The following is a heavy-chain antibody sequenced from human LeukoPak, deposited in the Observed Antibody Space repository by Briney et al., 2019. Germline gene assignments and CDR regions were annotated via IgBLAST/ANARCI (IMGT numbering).Heavy chain of an antibody. Sequence: GGSLRLSCGASGFIFSKYAMSWVRQAPGKGLEWVSAISGSAVYTYYADSVKGRSTIYRDNSKNMIYLKMNTLRVEDTAVYYCAKDQSIEKWLSFHYWGPGTLVTVCS. CDR2: ISGSAVYT. J-gene: IGHJ4*02. V-gene: IGHV3-23*01. D-gene: IGHD3-22*01. CDR1: GFIFSKYA. CDR3: AKDQSIEKWLSFHY.